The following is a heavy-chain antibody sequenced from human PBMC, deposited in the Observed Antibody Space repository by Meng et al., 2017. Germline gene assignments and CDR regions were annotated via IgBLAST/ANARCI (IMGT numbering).Heavy chain of an antibody. D-gene: IGHD1-26*01. J-gene: IGHJ4*02. CDR2: IIQDGSEK. V-gene: IGHV3-7*01. CDR3: ARDSWEGAYFDY. Sequence: GGSLRLSCTASGFTFSYYYMSGVRQAPGKGLEWVANIIQDGSEKYYVDSVKGRFTISRDNAKTSLYLQMNSLRAEDTAVYYCARDSWEGAYFDYWGQGTLVTVSS. CDR1: GFTFSYYY.